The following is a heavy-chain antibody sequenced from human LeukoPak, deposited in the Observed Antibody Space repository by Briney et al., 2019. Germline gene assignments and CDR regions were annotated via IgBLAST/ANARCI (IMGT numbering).Heavy chain of an antibody. V-gene: IGHV3-7*01. CDR1: GFTFSSYW. CDR2: IKEDGSEK. D-gene: IGHD3-22*01. Sequence: GGSLRLSCAASGFTFSSYWMSWVRQAPGKGLEWVANIKEDGSEKYYVDSVRGRFTISRDNAKNSLYLQMNSLRAEDTAMYYCAKDLGMGGYDLQDASDYWGQGTLVTVSS. J-gene: IGHJ4*02. CDR3: AKDLGMGGYDLQDASDY.